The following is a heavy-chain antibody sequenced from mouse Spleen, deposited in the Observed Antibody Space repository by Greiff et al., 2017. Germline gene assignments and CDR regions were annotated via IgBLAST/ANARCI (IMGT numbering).Heavy chain of an antibody. J-gene: IGHJ3*01. Sequence: VHLVESGAELMKPGASVKLSCKATGYTFTGYWIEWVKQRPGHGLEWIGEILPGSGSTNYNEKFKGKATFTADTSSNTAYMQLSSLTTEDSAIYYCARWIYYGNSRGFAYWGQGTLVTVSA. CDR1: GYTFTGYW. CDR3: ARWIYYGNSRGFAY. V-gene: IGHV1-9*01. CDR2: ILPGSGST. D-gene: IGHD2-1*01.